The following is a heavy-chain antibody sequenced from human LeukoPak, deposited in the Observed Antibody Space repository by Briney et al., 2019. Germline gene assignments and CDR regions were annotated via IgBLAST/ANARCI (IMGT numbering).Heavy chain of an antibody. J-gene: IGHJ4*02. V-gene: IGHV3-23*01. CDR1: GFTFSDYG. CDR3: AKVSTVTPYFDY. CDR2: ITGSGGNT. D-gene: IGHD4-17*01. Sequence: GGSLRLSCAASGFTFSDYGMNWVRQAPGKGLEWVSGITGSGGNTYYADSVKGRFTISRDNSKNTMYLQMNSLRAEDTAVYYCAKVSTVTPYFDYWGQGTLVTVSS.